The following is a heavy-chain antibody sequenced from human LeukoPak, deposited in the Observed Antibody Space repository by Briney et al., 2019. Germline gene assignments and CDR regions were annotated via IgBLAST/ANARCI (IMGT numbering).Heavy chain of an antibody. V-gene: IGHV3-30*18. CDR3: AKDFHGGDLDY. J-gene: IGHJ4*02. Sequence: GGSLRLSCAASGFTFSSYGMHWVRQAPGKGLEWVAVISYDGSNKYYADSVKGRFTISRDNSKNTLYLQMNSLRAEDTAVYYCAKDFHGGDLDYWGQGTLVTVSS. CDR2: ISYDGSNK. CDR1: GFTFSSYG. D-gene: IGHD4-17*01.